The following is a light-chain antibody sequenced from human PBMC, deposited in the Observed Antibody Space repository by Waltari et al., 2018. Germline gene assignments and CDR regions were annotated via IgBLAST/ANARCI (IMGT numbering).Light chain of an antibody. CDR1: QSISSY. CDR2: AAS. J-gene: IGKJ1*01. CDR3: QQSDSTPVT. V-gene: IGKV1-39*01. Sequence: DIQMTQSPSSLSASVGDTVTITCRASQSISSYLNWYQQKPGKAPKLLIYAASSLQSGVPSRFSGSGSGTDFTLTISSLQPEDFAIYYCQQSDSTPVTFGEGTKVEIK.